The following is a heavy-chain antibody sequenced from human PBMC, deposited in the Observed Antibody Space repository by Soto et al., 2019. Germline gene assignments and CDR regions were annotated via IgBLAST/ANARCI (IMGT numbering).Heavy chain of an antibody. CDR3: ARAWVVVTARDY. D-gene: IGHD2-21*02. V-gene: IGHV1-3*05. J-gene: IGHJ4*02. Sequence: QVQLVQSGAEEKKPGASVKVSCKASGYTFTSYAMHWVRQAPGQRLEWMGWINAGNGNTKYSQKFQGRVTITRDTSASTAYMELSSLRSEDTAVYYCARAWVVVTARDYWGQGTLVTVSS. CDR2: INAGNGNT. CDR1: GYTFTSYA.